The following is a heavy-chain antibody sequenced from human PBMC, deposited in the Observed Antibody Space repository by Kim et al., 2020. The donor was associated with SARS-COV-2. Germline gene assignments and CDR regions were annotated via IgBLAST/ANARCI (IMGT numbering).Heavy chain of an antibody. D-gene: IGHD3-10*01. V-gene: IGHV5-51*01. CDR3: ARYGSRGVTSYYYYGMDV. CDR2: IYPGDSDT. Sequence: GESLKISCKGSGFSFTNYWIGWVRQMPGKGLEWMGIIYPGDSDTRYSPSFQGQVTISADKSITTAYLQWSSLKASDTAMYYCARYGSRGVTSYYYYGMDVWGQGTTVTVSS. J-gene: IGHJ6*02. CDR1: GFSFTNYW.